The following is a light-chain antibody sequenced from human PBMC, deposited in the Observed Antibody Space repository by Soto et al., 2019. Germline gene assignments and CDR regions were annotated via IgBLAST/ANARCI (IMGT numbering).Light chain of an antibody. V-gene: IGKV3-15*01. CDR1: QSVGRN. CDR2: GAS. Sequence: EIVMTQSPATLSVSPGERATLSCSASQSVGRNLAWYQQKPGQAPRLLIYGASTRATGIPARFSGSGSGTEVTITISSLQSEDFAIYSWQQYNHWPPLTFGGGTKVEIK. J-gene: IGKJ4*01. CDR3: QQYNHWPPLT.